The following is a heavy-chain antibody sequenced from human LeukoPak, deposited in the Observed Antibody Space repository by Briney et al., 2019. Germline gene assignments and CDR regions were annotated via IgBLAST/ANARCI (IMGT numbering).Heavy chain of an antibody. J-gene: IGHJ5*02. CDR3: ATDRAWFDP. CDR1: GITFSTAW. Sequence: GGSLRLSCAASGITFSTAWMSWFRQAAGKGLEWVGRIKSKIGGATADYAAPVKDRFTISRDDSKNTLYLQMNSLKTEDTAVYYCATDRAWFDPWGQGILVTVSS. V-gene: IGHV3-15*01. CDR2: IKSKIGGATA. D-gene: IGHD3-10*01.